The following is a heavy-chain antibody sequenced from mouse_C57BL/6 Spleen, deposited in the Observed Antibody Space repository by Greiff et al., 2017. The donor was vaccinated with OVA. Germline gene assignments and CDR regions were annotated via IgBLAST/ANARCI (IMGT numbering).Heavy chain of an antibody. Sequence: QVQLQQPGAELVKPGASVKLSCKASGYTFTSYWMHWVKQRPGQGLEWIGMIHPNSGSTNYNEKFKSKATLTVDKSSSIAYMQLSSLTSEYSAVYYCARSGRFIPFDYWGQGTTLTVSS. J-gene: IGHJ2*01. CDR1: GYTFTSYW. D-gene: IGHD3-2*02. CDR3: ARSGRFIPFDY. CDR2: IHPNSGST. V-gene: IGHV1-64*01.